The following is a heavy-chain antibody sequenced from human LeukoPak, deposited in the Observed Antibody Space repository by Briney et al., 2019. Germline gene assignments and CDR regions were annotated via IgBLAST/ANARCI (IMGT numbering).Heavy chain of an antibody. CDR1: GFTFSSYA. CDR3: AKDLRITMIVVVITPPGFDY. Sequence: GGSLRLSCAASGFTFSSYAMSWVRQAPGKGLEWVSAISGSGGSTYYTDSVKGRFTISRDNSKNTLYLQMNSLRAEDTAVYYCAKDLRITMIVVVITPPGFDYWGQGTLVTVSS. D-gene: IGHD3-22*01. J-gene: IGHJ4*02. V-gene: IGHV3-23*01. CDR2: ISGSGGST.